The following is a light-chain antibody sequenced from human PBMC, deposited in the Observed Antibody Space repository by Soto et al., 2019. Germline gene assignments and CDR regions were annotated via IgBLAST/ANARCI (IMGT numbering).Light chain of an antibody. Sequence: EIVLTQSPATLSLSPGERATLSCRASQSIRNYLAWYQQKPGQAPRLLIYDASNRAAGIPGRFSGSWSGTDFTLTISSLEPEDFAVYYCQQRSNWPWTFGQGTKVEIK. V-gene: IGKV3-11*01. J-gene: IGKJ1*01. CDR2: DAS. CDR1: QSIRNY. CDR3: QQRSNWPWT.